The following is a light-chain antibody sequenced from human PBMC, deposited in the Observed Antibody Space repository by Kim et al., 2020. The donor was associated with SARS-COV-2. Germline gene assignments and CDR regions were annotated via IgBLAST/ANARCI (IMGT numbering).Light chain of an antibody. CDR1: QSVSSTY. Sequence: SQEESATRATRHSQSVSSTYLAWYQQKPGPAPRLLIYGASSRATGIPERFSGSGSGTDFTLTISRLEPEDFAVYYCQQYGSSTGYTFGQGTKLEI. CDR2: GAS. CDR3: QQYGSSTGYT. V-gene: IGKV3-20*01. J-gene: IGKJ2*01.